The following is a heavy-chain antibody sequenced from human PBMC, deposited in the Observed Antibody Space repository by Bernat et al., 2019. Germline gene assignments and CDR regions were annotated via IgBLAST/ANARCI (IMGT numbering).Heavy chain of an antibody. J-gene: IGHJ4*02. D-gene: IGHD5-12*01. CDR2: ISSSSSYT. CDR3: AVGRGYSGYEYFDY. Sequence: QVQLVESGGGLVKPGGSLRLSCAASGFTFSDYYMSWIRQAPGKGLDWVSYISSSSSYTNYADSVKGRFTISRDNAKNSLYLQMNSLRAEDTAVYYCAVGRGYSGYEYFDYWGQGTLVTVSS. CDR1: GFTFSDYY. V-gene: IGHV3-11*05.